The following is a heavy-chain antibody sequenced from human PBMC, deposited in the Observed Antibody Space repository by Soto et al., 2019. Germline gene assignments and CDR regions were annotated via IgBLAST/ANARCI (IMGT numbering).Heavy chain of an antibody. J-gene: IGHJ4*02. CDR2: IYYSGST. V-gene: IGHV4-30-4*01. CDR3: GAACGGDCYHFDY. Sequence: QVQLQESGPGLVKPSQTLSLTCTVSGGSISSGDYYWSWIRQPPGKGLEWIGYIYYSGSTYYNPSLQSRVTISVDTSQNQFSLKLRSVTAADTAVYYCGAACGGDCYHFDYWGQGTLVTVSS. CDR1: GGSISSGDYY. D-gene: IGHD2-21*02.